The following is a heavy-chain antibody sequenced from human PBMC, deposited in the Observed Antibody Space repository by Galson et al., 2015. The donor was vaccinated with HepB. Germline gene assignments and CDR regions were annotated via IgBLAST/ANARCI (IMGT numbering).Heavy chain of an antibody. J-gene: IGHJ4*02. CDR2: ISFDGDQK. V-gene: IGHV3-30*18. CDR3: ANERGSSRSPGY. Sequence: RLSCAASGMSFSSSGMHWVRQAPGKGLEWVAVISFDGDQKYYVDSVKGRFIISRDNSKDTLYLQMNSLKTEDTAVYYCANERGSSRSPGYWGQGTLVSVSS. D-gene: IGHD3-10*01. CDR1: GMSFSSSG.